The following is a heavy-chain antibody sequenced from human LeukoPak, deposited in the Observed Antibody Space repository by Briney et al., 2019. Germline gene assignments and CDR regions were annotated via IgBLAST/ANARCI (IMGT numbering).Heavy chain of an antibody. D-gene: IGHD3-9*01. CDR1: GFPFSSYV. J-gene: IGHJ4*02. CDR3: ARDHDWAFDL. CDR2: INHNAEMI. V-gene: IGHV3-48*02. Sequence: PGGSLRLSCAASGFPFSSYVMSWVRQAPGKGLEWIAYINHNAEMIFYPDFVKSRFTISRDNAKNSLYLQMNALSDEDTAIYYCARDHDWAFDLWGQGTLVTVSS.